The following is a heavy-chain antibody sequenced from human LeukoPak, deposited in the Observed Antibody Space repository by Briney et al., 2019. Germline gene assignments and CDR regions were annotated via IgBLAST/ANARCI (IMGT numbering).Heavy chain of an antibody. J-gene: IGHJ6*02. CDR1: GFTFSSYS. Sequence: GGSLRLSCAASGFTFSSYSMNRVRQAPGKGLEWVSSISSSSSTIYYADSVKGRFTISRDNAKNSLYLQMNSLRAEDTAVYYCARSTYYYDSSGYWSMDVWGQGTTVTVSS. D-gene: IGHD3-22*01. V-gene: IGHV3-48*04. CDR2: ISSSSSTI. CDR3: ARSTYYYDSSGYWSMDV.